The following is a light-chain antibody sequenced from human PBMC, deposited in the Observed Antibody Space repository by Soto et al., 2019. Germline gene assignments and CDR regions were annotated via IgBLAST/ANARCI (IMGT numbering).Light chain of an antibody. V-gene: IGKV3D-15*01. J-gene: IGKJ3*01. CDR1: QSVRSN. CDR2: AAS. Sequence: EIVMTQSPATLSVSPGERATLSCRASQSVRSNLAWYQQKPGQAPRFVMYAASTRGTGVPARFSGSGSGTEFPLTISSLQSEDFAVYYCQQYNNWPRTFGPGTKVDVK. CDR3: QQYNNWPRT.